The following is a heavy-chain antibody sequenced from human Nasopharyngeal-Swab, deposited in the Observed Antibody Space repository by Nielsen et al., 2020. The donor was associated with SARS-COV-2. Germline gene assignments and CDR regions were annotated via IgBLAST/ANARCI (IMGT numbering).Heavy chain of an antibody. J-gene: IGHJ3*02. D-gene: IGHD6-19*01. Sequence: ARQAPGKGLEWVSVIYSGGSTYYADSVKGRFTISRDNSKNTLYLQMNSLRAEDTAVYYCARDTSGRDAFDIWGQGTMVTVSS. CDR3: ARDTSGRDAFDI. CDR2: IYSGGST. V-gene: IGHV3-66*01.